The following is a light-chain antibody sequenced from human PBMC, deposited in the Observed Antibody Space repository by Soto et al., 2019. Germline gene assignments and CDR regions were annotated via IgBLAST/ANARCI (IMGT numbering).Light chain of an antibody. CDR3: SSYTSSSTYA. V-gene: IGLV2-14*01. CDR2: EVS. Sequence: QSVVTQPASVSGSPGQSITISCTGTSSDVGGYNYVSWYQQHPGKAPKVIIYEVSNRPSGVSKRFSGSKSGNTASLTISGLHAEDEADYYCSSYTSSSTYAFGTGTKVTVL. J-gene: IGLJ1*01. CDR1: SSDVGGYNY.